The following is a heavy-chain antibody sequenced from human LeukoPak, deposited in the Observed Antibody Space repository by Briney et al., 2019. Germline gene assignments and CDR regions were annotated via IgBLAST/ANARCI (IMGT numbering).Heavy chain of an antibody. CDR2: ISGSGGST. CDR1: GFTFSSYA. CDR3: AKAHTTMVRGVIIPYGMDV. Sequence: GGSLRLSCAASGFTFSSYAMSWVRQAPGKGLEWVSAISGSGGSTYYADSVKGRFTISRDNSKNTLYLQMNSLRAEDTAVYYCAKAHTTMVRGVIIPYGMDVWGQGTTVTVSS. V-gene: IGHV3-23*01. J-gene: IGHJ6*02. D-gene: IGHD3-10*01.